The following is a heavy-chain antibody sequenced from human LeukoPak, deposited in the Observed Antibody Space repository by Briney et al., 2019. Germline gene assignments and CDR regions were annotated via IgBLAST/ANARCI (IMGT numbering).Heavy chain of an antibody. CDR2: INPNSGGT. Sequence: ASVKVSCKASGYTFTGYYMHWVRQAPGQGLEWMGWINPNSGGTNYAQKFQGRVTMTRDTSISTAYMELTSLRSDDTAVYYCARGYCTNGLCYIFDYWGQGALVTVSS. J-gene: IGHJ4*02. CDR3: ARGYCTNGLCYIFDY. D-gene: IGHD2-8*01. V-gene: IGHV1-2*02. CDR1: GYTFTGYY.